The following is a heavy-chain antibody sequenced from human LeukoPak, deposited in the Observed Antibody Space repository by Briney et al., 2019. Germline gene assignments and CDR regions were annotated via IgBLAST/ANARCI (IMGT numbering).Heavy chain of an antibody. V-gene: IGHV4-38-2*02. Sequence: SETLSLTCSVSGYDISSGYYWGWIRQSSGKGLDWIGSIYHGGNTYYSQSLKSRVTISIDASKNQFSLRLTSVIAEDTAVYYCARVQGDYFMDVWGKATTVTVSS. CDR2: IYHGGNT. J-gene: IGHJ6*03. D-gene: IGHD1-26*01. CDR3: ARVQGDYFMDV. CDR1: GYDISSGYY.